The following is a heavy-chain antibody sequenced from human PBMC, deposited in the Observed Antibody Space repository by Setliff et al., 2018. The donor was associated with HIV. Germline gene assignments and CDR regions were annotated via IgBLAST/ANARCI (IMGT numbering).Heavy chain of an antibody. J-gene: IGHJ6*04. Sequence: ASVKVSCKASGHTFTNVDIHWLRRATGQGLEWMGWMNPNTGVSGYALKFQARVTMTRDTSISTAYMELRSLTSEDTAVYYCARGKGVGGVVITGGLDVWGKGTTVTVSS. CDR2: MNPNTGVS. CDR1: GHTFTNVD. D-gene: IGHD3-10*01. V-gene: IGHV1-8*01. CDR3: ARGKGVGGVVITGGLDV.